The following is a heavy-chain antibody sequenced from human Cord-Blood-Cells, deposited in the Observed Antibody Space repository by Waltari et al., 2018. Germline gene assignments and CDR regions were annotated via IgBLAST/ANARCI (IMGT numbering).Heavy chain of an antibody. D-gene: IGHD4-17*01. CDR2: INAGNGNT. Sequence: QVQLVQSGAEVKKPGASVPVSCKASGYTFTSYALPWVRQAPGQRLEWMGWINAGNGNTKYSQKFQGRVTITRDTSASTAYMELSSLRSEDTAVYYCARDRTTVVTLDYWGQGTLVTVSS. CDR3: ARDRTTVVTLDY. J-gene: IGHJ4*02. CDR1: GYTFTSYA. V-gene: IGHV1-3*01.